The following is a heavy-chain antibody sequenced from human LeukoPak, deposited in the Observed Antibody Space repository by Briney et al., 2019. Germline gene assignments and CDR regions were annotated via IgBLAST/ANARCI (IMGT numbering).Heavy chain of an antibody. J-gene: IGHJ5*02. CDR1: GYTFTSYE. Sequence: ASVKVSCKASGYTFTSYEINWVRQAPGQGLEWMGWINPNSGNTDYAQKFQGRVTITRNTSINTAYMDLSSLRSEDTAVYYCARVIVPNWFDLWGQGTLVTVSS. D-gene: IGHD3-22*01. CDR3: ARVIVPNWFDL. V-gene: IGHV1-8*01. CDR2: INPNSGNT.